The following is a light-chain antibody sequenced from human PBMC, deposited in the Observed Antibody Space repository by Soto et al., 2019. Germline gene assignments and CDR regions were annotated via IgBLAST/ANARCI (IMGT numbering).Light chain of an antibody. CDR1: QDIKKF. CDR2: AAS. CDR3: QKYERAPAA. J-gene: IGKJ1*01. Sequence: DIQVTQSPYSLSASPGDRITITCRASQDIKKFLAWYQQKPGEVPHLLIYAASTLRPGVPSRFSGNASGTDFTLTIASRQPEDGATYFCQKYERAPAAFGHGTKV. V-gene: IGKV1-27*01.